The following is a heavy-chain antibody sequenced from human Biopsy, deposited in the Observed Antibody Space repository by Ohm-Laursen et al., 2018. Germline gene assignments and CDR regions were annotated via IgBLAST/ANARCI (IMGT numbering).Heavy chain of an antibody. Sequence: GTLSLTWAVSGYSISSDYRWGWVRQAPGKTLEWLGNIFKDGNTHYNPSLRSRLIISIDTSKNQFSLMMTSVSGADTAVYFCARVGSGWAPFDKWGPGTLVTVSS. CDR2: IFKDGNT. CDR1: GYSISSDYR. V-gene: IGHV4-38-2*01. J-gene: IGHJ4*02. CDR3: ARVGSGWAPFDK. D-gene: IGHD6-19*01.